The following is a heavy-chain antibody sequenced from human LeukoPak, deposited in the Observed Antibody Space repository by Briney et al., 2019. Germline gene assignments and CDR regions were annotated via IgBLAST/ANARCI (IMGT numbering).Heavy chain of an antibody. Sequence: GGSLRLSCAASGFTFSTYAMSWVRQAPGKGLEWVSSISGSGGSTYYADSVKGRFTISRDTSKNTLYLQMNGLRAADTAVYYCVKSGYNRFDYWGQGALVTVSS. CDR2: ISGSGGST. CDR3: VKSGYNRFDY. CDR1: GFTFSTYA. D-gene: IGHD5-24*01. V-gene: IGHV3-23*01. J-gene: IGHJ4*02.